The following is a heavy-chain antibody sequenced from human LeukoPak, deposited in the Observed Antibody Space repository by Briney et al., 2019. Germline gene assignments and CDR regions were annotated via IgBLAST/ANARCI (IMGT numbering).Heavy chain of an antibody. J-gene: IGHJ5*02. V-gene: IGHV4-34*01. CDR2: INHSGST. CDR1: GGSFSGYY. Sequence: SETLSLTCAVYGGSFSGYYWSWIRQPPGKGLEWIGEINHSGSTNYNPSLKSRVTISVDTSKNQFSLKLSSVTAADTAVYYCAAEVLCSGGSCYSGPWGQGTLVTVSS. CDR3: AAEVLCSGGSCYSGP. D-gene: IGHD2-15*01.